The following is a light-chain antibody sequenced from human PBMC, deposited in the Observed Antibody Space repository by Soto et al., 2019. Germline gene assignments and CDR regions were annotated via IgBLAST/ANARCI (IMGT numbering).Light chain of an antibody. CDR3: QRSYSTPIT. CDR1: QSIYIY. J-gene: IGKJ5*01. V-gene: IGKV1-39*01. CDR2: AAS. Sequence: DIQMTQSPSSLSASVGDRVTITCRASQSIYIYLNWYQQKPGKAPKPLIYAASSLQSGVPSRFSGSGSGTDFTLTISSLQPEDFATYYCQRSYSTPITFGQGTRLEIK.